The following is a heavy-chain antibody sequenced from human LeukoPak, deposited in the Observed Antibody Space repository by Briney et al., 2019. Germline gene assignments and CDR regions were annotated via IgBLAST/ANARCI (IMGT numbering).Heavy chain of an antibody. CDR3: ARGMTPDVEMATGFDP. D-gene: IGHD5-24*01. CDR1: SGSISTSNYY. Sequence: SETLSLTCTVSSGSISTSNYYWGWVRQPPGKALEWIGNIFYSGSTYYSPSLKSRVTISLDTSKNQFSLKLSSVTAADTAVYYCARGMTPDVEMATGFDPWGQGTLVTVSS. V-gene: IGHV4-39*07. CDR2: IFYSGST. J-gene: IGHJ5*02.